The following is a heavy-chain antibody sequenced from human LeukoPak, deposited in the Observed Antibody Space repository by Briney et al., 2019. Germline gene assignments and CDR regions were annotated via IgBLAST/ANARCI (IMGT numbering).Heavy chain of an antibody. CDR3: ARDREYYYGSGSYYNPLDY. D-gene: IGHD3-10*01. V-gene: IGHV1-46*01. CDR1: GYTFTSYY. Sequence: ASVKVSCKASGYTFTSYYMHWVRQAPGQGLEWMGIINPSGGSTSYAQKFQGRVTMTRDTSTSTVYMELSSLRSEDTAVYYCARDREYYYGSGSYYNPLDYWGQGTLVTVSS. CDR2: INPSGGST. J-gene: IGHJ4*02.